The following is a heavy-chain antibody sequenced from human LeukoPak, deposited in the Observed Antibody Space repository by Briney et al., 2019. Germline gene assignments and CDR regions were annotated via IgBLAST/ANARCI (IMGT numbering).Heavy chain of an antibody. V-gene: IGHV4-59*08. CDR3: ARHRLIVAGTGTFDY. Sequence: SETLSVTCTVSGDSISSYYWSWMRQTPGKGLEWIGFISHSGSTNYNPSLKSRVTISADTSKNQFSLNLSSVTAADTAMYYCARHRLIVAGTGTFDYWGQGTLVTVSS. J-gene: IGHJ4*02. CDR2: ISHSGST. D-gene: IGHD6-13*01. CDR1: GDSISSYY.